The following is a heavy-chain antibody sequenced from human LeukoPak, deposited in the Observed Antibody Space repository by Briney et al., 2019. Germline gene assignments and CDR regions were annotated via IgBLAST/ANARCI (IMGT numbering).Heavy chain of an antibody. CDR3: AKTPYSDTRRVFFDY. D-gene: IGHD3-22*01. J-gene: IGHJ4*02. V-gene: IGHV3-53*01. CDR2: IYSGGST. CDR1: GFTVSSNY. Sequence: GGSLRLSCAASGFTVSSNYMSWVRQAPGKGLEWVSVIYSGGSTYYADSVKGRFTISRDISTNTLFLQMNSLRAEDTAVYYCAKTPYSDTRRVFFDYWGQGTQVTVSS.